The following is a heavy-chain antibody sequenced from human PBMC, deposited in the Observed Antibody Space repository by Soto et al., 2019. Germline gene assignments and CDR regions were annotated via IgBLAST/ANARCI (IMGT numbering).Heavy chain of an antibody. Sequence: GGSLRLSCAASGFTFSNYDMHWVRQVTGKGLEWVSIIESAGDTKYPGSVKGRFTISRENAKNSLYLQMNSLRAGDTAVYYCVRGHCSSTSCYPYYYNYYMDVWGKGTTVTVSS. V-gene: IGHV3-13*01. CDR1: GFTFSNYD. CDR3: VRGHCSSTSCYPYYYNYYMDV. D-gene: IGHD2-2*01. CDR2: IESAGDT. J-gene: IGHJ6*03.